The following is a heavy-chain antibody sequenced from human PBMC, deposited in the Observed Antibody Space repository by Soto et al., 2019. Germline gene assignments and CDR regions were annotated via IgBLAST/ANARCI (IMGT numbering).Heavy chain of an antibody. J-gene: IGHJ2*01. CDR2: ISWNSGSI. V-gene: IGHV3-9*01. D-gene: IGHD6-13*01. CDR1: GFTFDDYA. CDR3: AKVGGGIAAPTGGGYFDL. Sequence: GGSLRLSCAASGFTFDDYAMHWVRQAPGKGLEWVSGISWNSGSIGYADSVKGRFTISRDNAKNSLYLQMNSLRAEDTALYYCAKVGGGIAAPTGGGYFDLWGRGTLVTVSS.